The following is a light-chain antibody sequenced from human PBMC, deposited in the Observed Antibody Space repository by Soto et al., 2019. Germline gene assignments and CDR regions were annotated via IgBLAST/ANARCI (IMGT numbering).Light chain of an antibody. CDR3: MQGTHWPLT. CDR2: RVS. V-gene: IGKV2-30*01. Sequence: DVVMTQSPLSLPVTLGQPASISCRSSQSLVSSDGNTYLSWLQQRPGQSPRRLIYRVSSRDSGVPDRFSGGGSGTDFTLKISSVEAEDVGVYYCMQGTHWPLTFGQGTKVDIK. CDR1: QSLVSSDGNTY. J-gene: IGKJ1*01.